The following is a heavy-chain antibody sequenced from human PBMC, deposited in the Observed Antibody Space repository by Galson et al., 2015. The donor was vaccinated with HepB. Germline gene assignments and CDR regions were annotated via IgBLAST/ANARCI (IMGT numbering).Heavy chain of an antibody. J-gene: IGHJ4*02. CDR3: AAGSLAVAVDY. Sequence: SLRLSCAASGFTVNSNYMTWVRQAPGKGLEWVSTIYSAGSTYYADSVKGRFTISRDNSKSTLYLQMNSLRAEDTAVYYCAAGSLAVAVDYWGQGTLVTVSS. CDR1: GFTVNSNY. V-gene: IGHV3-66*01. D-gene: IGHD6-19*01. CDR2: IYSAGST.